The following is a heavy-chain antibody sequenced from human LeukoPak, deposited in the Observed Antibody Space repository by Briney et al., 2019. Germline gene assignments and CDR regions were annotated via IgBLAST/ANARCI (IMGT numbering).Heavy chain of an antibody. Sequence: GGSLRLSCAASGFTFSSYAMSWVRQAPGKGLEWVSAISGSGGSTYYADSVKGRFTISRDNSKNTLYLQMNSLRAEDTAVYYCARDRNLYTSILTFDYWGQGTLVTVSS. CDR3: ARDRNLYTSILTFDY. V-gene: IGHV3-23*01. CDR2: ISGSGGST. CDR1: GFTFSSYA. J-gene: IGHJ4*02. D-gene: IGHD1-14*01.